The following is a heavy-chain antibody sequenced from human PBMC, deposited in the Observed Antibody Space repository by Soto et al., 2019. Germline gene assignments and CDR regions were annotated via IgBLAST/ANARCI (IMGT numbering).Heavy chain of an antibody. CDR3: AKGVGYSSSWYPHYYYYGMDV. V-gene: IGHV3-23*01. CDR2: ISGSGGST. Sequence: GGSLRLSCAASGFTFSSYAMSWVRQAPGKGLEWVSAISGSGGSTYYADSVKGRFTISRDNSKNTLYLQMNSLRAEDTAVYYCAKGVGYSSSWYPHYYYYGMDVWGQGTTVTVS. D-gene: IGHD6-13*01. CDR1: GFTFSSYA. J-gene: IGHJ6*02.